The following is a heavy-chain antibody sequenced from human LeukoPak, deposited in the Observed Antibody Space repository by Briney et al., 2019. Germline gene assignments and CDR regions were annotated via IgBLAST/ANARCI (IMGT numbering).Heavy chain of an antibody. D-gene: IGHD2-15*01. Sequence: PSETLSLTCTVSGDSISGFYWSWIRQPPGKGLEWIGYIYYSGSTNYNPSLKSRVTISVDTSKNQFSLKLSSVTAADTAVYYCARGLGVASYFDYWGQGTLVTVSS. CDR3: ARGLGVASYFDY. CDR2: IYYSGST. J-gene: IGHJ4*02. V-gene: IGHV4-59*01. CDR1: GDSISGFY.